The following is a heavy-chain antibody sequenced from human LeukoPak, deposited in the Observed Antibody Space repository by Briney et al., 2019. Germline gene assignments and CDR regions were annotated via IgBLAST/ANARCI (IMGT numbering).Heavy chain of an antibody. CDR2: INCNSGGT. V-gene: IGHV1-2*02. Sequence: ASVKVSCKASGYTFTDYYLHWVRQAPGQGLEWMGWINCNSGGTSYAREFQGRVTLTRDTSITTAYMELSSLRSDDTAVYYCARVRIGQQLDKYYYYAMDVWGQGTTVTVSS. D-gene: IGHD6-13*01. J-gene: IGHJ6*02. CDR1: GYTFTDYY. CDR3: ARVRIGQQLDKYYYYAMDV.